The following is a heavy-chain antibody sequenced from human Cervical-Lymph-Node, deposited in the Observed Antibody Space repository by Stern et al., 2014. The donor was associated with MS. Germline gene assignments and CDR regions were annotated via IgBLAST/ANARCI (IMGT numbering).Heavy chain of an antibody. CDR3: ARGRGGNYRYYFDY. Sequence: MQLVESGGGLVKPGGSLRLSCAASGFTFSSYSMNWVRQAPGQGLEWVASISSGGSNIYYADSLKGRFTIARDNAKSTLYLQMNSLRAEDTAVYYCARGRGGNYRYYFDYWGQGTLVTVSS. J-gene: IGHJ4*02. D-gene: IGHD4-23*01. CDR2: ISSGGSNI. V-gene: IGHV3-21*01. CDR1: GFTFSSYS.